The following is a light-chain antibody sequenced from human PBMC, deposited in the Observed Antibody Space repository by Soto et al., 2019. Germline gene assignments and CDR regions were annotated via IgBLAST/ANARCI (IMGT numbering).Light chain of an antibody. Sequence: EIVLTQSPGTLSSSTGERATLSCRASQSISNSWLAWYQQKPGQAPRLLIHGASSRATGIPDRFSGTGSATDFTLTISRLEPEDFAVYYCQQYGSSPWTFGQGTKVEIK. CDR2: GAS. V-gene: IGKV3-20*01. CDR1: QSISNSW. CDR3: QQYGSSPWT. J-gene: IGKJ1*01.